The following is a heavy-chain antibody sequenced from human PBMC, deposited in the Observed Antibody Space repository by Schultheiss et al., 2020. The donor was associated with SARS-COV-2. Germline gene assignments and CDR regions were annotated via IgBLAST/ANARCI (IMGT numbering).Heavy chain of an antibody. CDR2: IRSKANSYAT. V-gene: IGHV3-73*01. Sequence: GGSLRLSCAASGFTFSGSAMHWVRQASGKGLEWVGRIRSKANSYATAYAASVKGRFTISRDDSKNTAYLQMNSLKTEDTAVYYCTRPNSSGYYYVWGQGTLVTVSS. CDR1: GFTFSGSA. CDR3: TRPNSSGYYYV. D-gene: IGHD3-22*01. J-gene: IGHJ4*02.